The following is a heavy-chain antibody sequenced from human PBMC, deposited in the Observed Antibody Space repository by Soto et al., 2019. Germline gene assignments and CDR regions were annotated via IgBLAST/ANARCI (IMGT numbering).Heavy chain of an antibody. CDR1: GFTFSSYG. D-gene: IGHD6-19*01. V-gene: IGHV3-30*18. Sequence: QVQLVESGGGVVQPGRSLRLSCAASGFTFSSYGMHWVRQAPGKGLEWVAVISYDGSNKYYADSVKGRFTISRDNSKNPLYLQMNSLRAEDTALYYCAKEGPGGGVSYCSGWGGIDYWGQGTLVTVSS. CDR3: AKEGPGGGVSYCSGWGGIDY. J-gene: IGHJ4*02. CDR2: ISYDGSNK.